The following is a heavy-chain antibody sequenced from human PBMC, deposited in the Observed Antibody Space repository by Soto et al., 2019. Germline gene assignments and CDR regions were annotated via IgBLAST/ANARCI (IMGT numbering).Heavy chain of an antibody. J-gene: IGHJ4*02. V-gene: IGHV6-1*01. Sequence: SQTLSLTCAISGDSVSSNSAAWNWIRQSPSRGLEWLGRTYYRSKWYNDYAVSVKSRITINPDTSKNQYSQKLNSVTPEDTAGYYCAREAPLEDGDSTRSFDYWGQGTLVTVSS. CDR2: TYYRSKWYN. D-gene: IGHD4-17*01. CDR1: GDSVSSNSAA. CDR3: AREAPLEDGDSTRSFDY.